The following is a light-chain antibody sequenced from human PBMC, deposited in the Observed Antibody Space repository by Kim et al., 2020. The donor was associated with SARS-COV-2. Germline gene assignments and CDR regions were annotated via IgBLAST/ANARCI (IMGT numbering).Light chain of an antibody. CDR3: QQYGRSPRVT. V-gene: IGKV3-20*01. CDR1: QSVTSNN. CDR2: ATS. Sequence: EIVLTQSPGTLSLSPGERGTLSCRASQSVTSNNLAWYQQKGGQAPRLLIYATSSRAAGVPDRFSGSGSGTDFTLTISRLEPEDSAVYYCQQYGRSPRVTFGGGTKLEIK. J-gene: IGKJ4*01.